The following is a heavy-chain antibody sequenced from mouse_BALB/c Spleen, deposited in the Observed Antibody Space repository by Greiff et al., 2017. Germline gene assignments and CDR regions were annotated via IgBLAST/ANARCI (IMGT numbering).Heavy chain of an antibody. V-gene: IGHV1-63*02. CDR2: IYPGGGYT. CDR1: GYTFTNYW. Sequence: VQLQQSGAELVRPGTSVKISCKASGYTFTNYWLGWVKQRPGHGLEWIGDIYPGGGYTNYNEKFKGKATLTADTSSSTAYMQLSSLTSEDSAVYFCARNGYYGSSPWFAYWGQGTLVTVSA. CDR3: ARNGYYGSSPWFAY. D-gene: IGHD1-1*01. J-gene: IGHJ3*01.